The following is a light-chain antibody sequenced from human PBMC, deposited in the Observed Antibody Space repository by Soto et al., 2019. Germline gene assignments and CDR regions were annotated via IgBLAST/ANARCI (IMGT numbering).Light chain of an antibody. Sequence: EVVLTQSPGTLSLSSGERVTLSCRASQSVSSSYLAWYQQKPGQAPRLLIYGASSRANGVPDRFSGSGSGTDFTLTISRLEPEDFAVYYCQQYGSSSYTFGQGTKLEIK. J-gene: IGKJ2*01. CDR2: GAS. CDR3: QQYGSSSYT. V-gene: IGKV3-20*01. CDR1: QSVSSSY.